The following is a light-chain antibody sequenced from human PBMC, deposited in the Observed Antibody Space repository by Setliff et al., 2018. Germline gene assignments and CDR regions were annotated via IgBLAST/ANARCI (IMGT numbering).Light chain of an antibody. CDR1: QTISTY. V-gene: IGKV1-39*01. J-gene: IGKJ4*01. Sequence: DIQMTQSPSSLSASVGDRVTITCRASQTISTYLNWYQQKLGKAPKVLIYDASSLQSGVPSRFSGSGSGTDFTLTISSLQPEDFATYYCQQSYSTPVTFGGGTKVDTK. CDR2: DAS. CDR3: QQSYSTPVT.